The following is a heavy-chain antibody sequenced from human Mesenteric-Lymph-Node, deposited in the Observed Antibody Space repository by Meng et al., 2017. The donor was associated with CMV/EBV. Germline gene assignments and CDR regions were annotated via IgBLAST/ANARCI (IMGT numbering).Heavy chain of an antibody. CDR2: ISSSGGPI. CDR1: GFTFSDYY. CDR3: ARHTTASFFDY. D-gene: IGHD2-21*02. Sequence: GGSLRLSCAASGFTFSDYYMSWIRQAPGKGLEWVSYISSSGGPISYADSVKGRFTISRDNAKNSLYLQMNSLRAEDTAVYYCARHTTASFFDYWGQGSLVTVSS. J-gene: IGHJ4*02. V-gene: IGHV3-11*04.